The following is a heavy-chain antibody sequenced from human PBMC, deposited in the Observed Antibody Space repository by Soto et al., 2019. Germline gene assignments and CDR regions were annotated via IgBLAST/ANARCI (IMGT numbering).Heavy chain of an antibody. V-gene: IGHV4-59*01. J-gene: IGHJ5*02. CDR3: ARGLLGYCTNGVCPTGNWFDP. Sequence: SETLSLTCTVSGGSISSYYWSWIRQPPGKGLEWIGYIYYSGSTNYNPSLKSRVTISVDTSKNQFSLKLSSVTAAVTAVYYCARGLLGYCTNGVCPTGNWFDPWGQGTLVTVSS. CDR1: GGSISSYY. D-gene: IGHD2-8*01. CDR2: IYYSGST.